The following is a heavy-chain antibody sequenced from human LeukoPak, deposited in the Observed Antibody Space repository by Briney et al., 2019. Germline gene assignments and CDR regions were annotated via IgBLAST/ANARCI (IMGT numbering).Heavy chain of an antibody. D-gene: IGHD2-2*01. V-gene: IGHV1-2*02. CDR2: INPNSGGT. CDR1: GYTFTGYY. J-gene: IGHJ4*02. CDR3: AKDLSDIVVVPAAPWDY. Sequence: GASVKVSCKASGYTFTGYYMHWVRQAPGQGLEWMGWINPNSGGTNYAQKFQGRVTMTRDTSISTAYMELSRLRSDDTAVYYCAKDLSDIVVVPAAPWDYWGQGTLVTVSS.